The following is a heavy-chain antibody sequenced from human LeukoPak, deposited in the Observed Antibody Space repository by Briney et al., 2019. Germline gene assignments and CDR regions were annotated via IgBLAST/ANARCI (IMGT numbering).Heavy chain of an antibody. J-gene: IGHJ4*02. D-gene: IGHD3-9*01. CDR3: ARTSYDILTGYYSGGGPFDY. Sequence: MSSETLSLTCTVSSGSISTSNYYWGWVRQPPGKALEWIGNIFYSGSTYYSPSLKSRVTISLDTSRNQFSLKLSSVTAADTAVYYCARTSYDILTGYYSGGGPFDYWGQGTLVTVSS. CDR1: SGSISTSNYY. V-gene: IGHV4-39*07. CDR2: IFYSGST.